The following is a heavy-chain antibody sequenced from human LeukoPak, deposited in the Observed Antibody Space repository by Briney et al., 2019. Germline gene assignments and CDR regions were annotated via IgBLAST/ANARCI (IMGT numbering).Heavy chain of an antibody. J-gene: IGHJ6*02. CDR1: GFTFSTYP. V-gene: IGHV3-21*01. CDR2: ISSSSNYI. Sequence: GGSLRLSCAASGFTFSTYPINWVRQAPGKGLEWVSSISSSSNYIYYEDSVKGRFTISRDNARNSLYLQMNSLRADDTAVYYCARDENLAAAASNNFYYGMDVWGQGTTVTVSS. D-gene: IGHD6-13*01. CDR3: ARDENLAAAASNNFYYGMDV.